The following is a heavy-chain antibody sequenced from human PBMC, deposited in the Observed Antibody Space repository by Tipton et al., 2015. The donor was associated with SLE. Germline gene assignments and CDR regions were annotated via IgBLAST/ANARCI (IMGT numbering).Heavy chain of an antibody. CDR2: INHSGST. CDR3: ARAELGIGYFDY. Sequence: TLSLTCTVSGGSISSMSYYWGWIRQPPGKGLEWIGEINHSGSTNYNPSLKSRVTMSVDTSKNHFSLKLSSVTAADTAVYYCARAELGIGYFDYWGQGTLVTVSS. D-gene: IGHD3-16*01. CDR1: GGSISSMSYY. J-gene: IGHJ4*02. V-gene: IGHV4-39*07.